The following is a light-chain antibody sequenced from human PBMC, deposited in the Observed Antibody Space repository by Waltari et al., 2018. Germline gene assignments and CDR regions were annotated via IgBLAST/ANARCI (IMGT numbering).Light chain of an antibody. Sequence: QSALTQPASVSGSPGQSITISCTGTSSDVGSYNLVSWYQQHPGKAPKLMIYEVRKRPPGVSNRSSGSKPGNTASLTISGLQAEDEADYYCASFAGSNTLFGGGTKLTVL. CDR1: SSDVGSYNL. CDR2: EVR. J-gene: IGLJ2*01. V-gene: IGLV2-23*02. CDR3: ASFAGSNTL.